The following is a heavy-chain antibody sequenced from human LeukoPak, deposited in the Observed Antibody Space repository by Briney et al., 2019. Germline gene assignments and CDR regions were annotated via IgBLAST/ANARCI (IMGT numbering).Heavy chain of an antibody. CDR3: GRGGKVEQLVLAR. V-gene: IGHV3-74*01. CDR1: GFTFSSYW. Sequence: PGGSLRLSCAASGFTFSSYWMHWVRQAPGKGLMWVSRISSDGSSTTYADSVKGRFTISRDNAKNTLYLQMNSLRAEDTAVYYCGRGGKVEQLVLARWGQGSLVTVSS. J-gene: IGHJ4*02. D-gene: IGHD6-13*01. CDR2: ISSDGSST.